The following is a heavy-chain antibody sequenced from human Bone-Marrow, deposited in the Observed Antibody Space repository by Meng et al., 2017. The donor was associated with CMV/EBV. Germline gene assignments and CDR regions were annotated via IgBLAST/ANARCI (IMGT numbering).Heavy chain of an antibody. Sequence: SVKVSCKASGGTFSSYTISWVRQAPGQGLEWMGRIIPILGIANYAQKFQGRVTINADKSTSTAYMELSSLRSEDTAVYYCARGITGTFYYYYGMDLWGQGTMVTVSS. D-gene: IGHD1/OR15-1a*01. CDR1: GGTFSSYT. V-gene: IGHV1-69*02. CDR2: IIPILGIA. J-gene: IGHJ6*02. CDR3: ARGITGTFYYYYGMDL.